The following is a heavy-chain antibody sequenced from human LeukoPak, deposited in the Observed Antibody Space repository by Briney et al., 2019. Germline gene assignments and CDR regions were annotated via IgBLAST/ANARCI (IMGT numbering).Heavy chain of an antibody. CDR1: GGSISTYY. CDR2: IYYSRST. V-gene: IGHV4-59*01. J-gene: IGHJ4*02. Sequence: PSETLSLTCTVSGGSISTYYWSWIRQPPGKGLEWIGYIYYSRSTNYNPSLKSRVTISVDTSKNQFSLKLNSVTAADTAVYYCARDTYYYGSGSYYWGQGTLVTVSS. D-gene: IGHD3-10*01. CDR3: ARDTYYYGSGSYY.